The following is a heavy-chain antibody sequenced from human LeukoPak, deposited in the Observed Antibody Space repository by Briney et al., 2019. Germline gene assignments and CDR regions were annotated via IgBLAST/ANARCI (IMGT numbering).Heavy chain of an antibody. Sequence: GGALRLSRAASGFTISSYSMNWVRPAPGKGLEWVSSISSSKSYIYYADSVKGRFTISRDDAKNSLYLQMNSLRAEDTAVYYCARDVKGYGDYSGIWFDPWGQGTLVTVSS. CDR2: ISSSKSYI. V-gene: IGHV3-21*01. CDR1: GFTISSYS. D-gene: IGHD4-17*01. J-gene: IGHJ5*02. CDR3: ARDVKGYGDYSGIWFDP.